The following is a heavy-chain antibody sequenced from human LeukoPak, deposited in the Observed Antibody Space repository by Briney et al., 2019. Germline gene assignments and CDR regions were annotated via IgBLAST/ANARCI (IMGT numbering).Heavy chain of an antibody. CDR3: ARGVIATRDAFDI. CDR1: GFTCDDYG. CDR2: NNWNGGSI. J-gene: IGHJ3*02. D-gene: IGHD2-21*01. Sequence: PGESLQISFASAGFTCDDYGMSGGRPAAGKGEGGVAGNNWNGGSICEGDSVKGRFTISRENEKNSLYLQMNSLRAEDTALYYCARGVIATRDAFDIWGQGTMVTVSS. V-gene: IGHV3-20*03.